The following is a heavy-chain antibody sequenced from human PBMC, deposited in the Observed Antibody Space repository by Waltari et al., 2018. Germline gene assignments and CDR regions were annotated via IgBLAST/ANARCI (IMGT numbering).Heavy chain of an antibody. Sequence: KASGYTFTRYGISWVRQAPGQGLEWMGWISAYNGNTNYAQKLQGRVTMTTDTSTSTAYMELRSLRSDDTAVYYCARDRSRTTGTTSRDAFDIWGQGTMVTVSS. V-gene: IGHV1-18*01. D-gene: IGHD1-1*01. CDR3: ARDRSRTTGTTSRDAFDI. J-gene: IGHJ3*02. CDR2: ISAYNGNT. CDR1: GYTFTRYG.